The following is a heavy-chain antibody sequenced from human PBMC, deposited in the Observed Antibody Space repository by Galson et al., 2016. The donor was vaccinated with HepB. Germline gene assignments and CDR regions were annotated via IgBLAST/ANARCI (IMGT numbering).Heavy chain of an antibody. CDR1: GFSFSSYN. D-gene: IGHD2/OR15-2a*01. Sequence: SLRLSCAASGFSFSSYNMNWVRQAPGKGLEWVSSILSSSSYIYYADSVKGRFTISRDNAKNSLYLQMNSLRAEDTAVYYCARDDLYVYYGMDVWGQGTTVTVSS. J-gene: IGHJ6*02. V-gene: IGHV3-21*01. CDR3: ARDDLYVYYGMDV. CDR2: ILSSSSYI.